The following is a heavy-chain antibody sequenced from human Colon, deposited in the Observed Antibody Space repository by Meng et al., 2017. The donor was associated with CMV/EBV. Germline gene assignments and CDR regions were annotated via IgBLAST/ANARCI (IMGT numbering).Heavy chain of an antibody. CDR3: VRGGYSGTQTGGVQEY. CDR1: GGSNRTYY. J-gene: IGHJ4*02. D-gene: IGHD5-12*01. V-gene: IGHV4-4*07. Sequence: AQLPGSAQGLVNPSETLSLTCTVSGGSNRTYYWSWIRQPAGEGLEWLGRISTNRNTDYNPSLNSRATIWLDTSNNQFSLKLTSVTAADTAVYYCVRGGYSGTQTGGVQEYWGQGTLVTVSS. CDR2: ISTNRNT.